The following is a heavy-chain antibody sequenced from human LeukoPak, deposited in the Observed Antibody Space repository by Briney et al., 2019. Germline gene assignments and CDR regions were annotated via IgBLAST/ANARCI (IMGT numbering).Heavy chain of an antibody. D-gene: IGHD3-10*01. CDR2: LNPDTGST. V-gene: IGHV1-2*02. CDR1: GYTFTVYY. Sequence: ASVTVSFTASGYTFTVYYIHWVRQAPGQGLEWMGGLNPDTGSTNYAQKFQARVIMTRDTSINTAYMELRRLRYDDTAMYFCARESFSGSGGLNWFAPWGQGTLVTVSA. CDR3: ARESFSGSGGLNWFAP. J-gene: IGHJ5*02.